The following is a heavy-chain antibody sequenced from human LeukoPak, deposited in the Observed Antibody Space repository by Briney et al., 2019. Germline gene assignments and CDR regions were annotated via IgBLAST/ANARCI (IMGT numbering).Heavy chain of an antibody. J-gene: IGHJ4*02. V-gene: IGHV1-2*02. D-gene: IGHD3-9*01. CDR1: GYTFTGYY. Sequence: ASVTVSCKASGYTFTGYYMHWVRQAPGQGLEWMGWINPNSGGTNYAQKFQGRVTMTRDTSISTAYMELSRLRSDDTAVYYCARGDILTTGWRTFDYWGQGTLVTVSS. CDR3: ARGDILTTGWRTFDY. CDR2: INPNSGGT.